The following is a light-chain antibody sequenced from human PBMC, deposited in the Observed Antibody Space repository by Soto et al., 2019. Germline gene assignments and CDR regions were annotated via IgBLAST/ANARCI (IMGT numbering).Light chain of an antibody. CDR3: CSYAGSRTFGV. CDR1: NSDVGDYNL. Sequence: QSALTQPASVSGSPGQSITISCTGSNSDVGDYNLVSWYQQHPGKAPKLMIYEGSKRPSGVSDRFSASKSGNTASLTISGLQADDEGDYHCCSYAGSRTFGVFGGGTQLTVL. CDR2: EGS. J-gene: IGLJ7*01. V-gene: IGLV2-23*03.